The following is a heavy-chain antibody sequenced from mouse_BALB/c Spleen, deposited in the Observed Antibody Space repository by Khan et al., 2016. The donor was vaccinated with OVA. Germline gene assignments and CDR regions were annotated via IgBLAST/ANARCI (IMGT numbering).Heavy chain of an antibody. CDR2: IYPGGGYT. CDR3: VRGGYDGFAY. D-gene: IGHD2-14*01. CDR1: GYTFINYW. J-gene: IGHJ3*01. Sequence: QVQLQQSGADLVRPGTSVKMSCKAAGYTFINYWIGWVKQRPGHGLEWIGDIYPGGGYTKYNEKFKGKATLTADTSSSKDYMQVSSLTSEDAAIYDCVRGGYDGFAYWGQGTLVTVSA. V-gene: IGHV1-63*02.